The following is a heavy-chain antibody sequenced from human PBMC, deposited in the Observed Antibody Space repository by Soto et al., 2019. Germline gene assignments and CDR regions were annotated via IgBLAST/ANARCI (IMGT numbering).Heavy chain of an antibody. J-gene: IGHJ6*02. V-gene: IGHV3-66*01. Sequence: EVQLVESGVGLVQPGGSLRLSCAGSALTASKNYMSWVRQPPGKGLEWVSVIYSGGTTYYADSVKDRFSISRDNSKSTLYLQMDNLRAGDTAVYYCARGGSRSEWDYYGMDAWGQGTTVTVSS. CDR3: ARGGSRSEWDYYGMDA. CDR2: IYSGGTT. CDR1: ALTASKNY. D-gene: IGHD3-3*01.